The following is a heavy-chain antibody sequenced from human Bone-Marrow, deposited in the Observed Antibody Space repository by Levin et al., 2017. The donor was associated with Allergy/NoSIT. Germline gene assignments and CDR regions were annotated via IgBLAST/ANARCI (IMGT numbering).Heavy chain of an antibody. CDR2: IIPIFGTA. J-gene: IGHJ1*01. CDR1: GGTFSSYA. CDR3: ATHPLRLGELSPEGFFQH. Sequence: ASVKVSCKASGGTFSSYAISWVRQAPGQGLEWMGGIIPIFGTANYAQKFQGRVTITADKSTSTAYMELSSLRSEDTAVYYCATHPLRLGELSPEGFFQHWGQGTLVTVSS. V-gene: IGHV1-69*06. D-gene: IGHD3-16*02.